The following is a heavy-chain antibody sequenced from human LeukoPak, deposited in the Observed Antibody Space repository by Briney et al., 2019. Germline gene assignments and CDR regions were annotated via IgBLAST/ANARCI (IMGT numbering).Heavy chain of an antibody. CDR2: IYYSGST. J-gene: IGHJ3*02. D-gene: IGHD6-19*01. Sequence: SETLSLTCTVSGGSVSSGSYSWSWIRQPPGKGLEWIGYIYYSGSTNYNPSLKSRVTISVDTSKNQFSLKLSSVTAADTAVYYCARVMWLVDLLAAFDIWGQGTMVIVSS. V-gene: IGHV4-61*01. CDR3: ARVMWLVDLLAAFDI. CDR1: GGSVSSGSYS.